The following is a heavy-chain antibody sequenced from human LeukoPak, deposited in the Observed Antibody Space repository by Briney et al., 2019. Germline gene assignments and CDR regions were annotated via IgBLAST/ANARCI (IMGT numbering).Heavy chain of an antibody. V-gene: IGHV3-23*01. D-gene: IGHD3-16*01. J-gene: IGHJ4*02. Sequence: GGSLRLSCAASGFTFSSYAVSWVRQAPGKGLEWASAISGSGGSTYYADSVKGRFTISRDNSKNTLYLQMNSLRAEDTAVYYCAKDPPHVSWLFDYWGQGTLVTVSS. CDR1: GFTFSSYA. CDR3: AKDPPHVSWLFDY. CDR2: ISGSGGST.